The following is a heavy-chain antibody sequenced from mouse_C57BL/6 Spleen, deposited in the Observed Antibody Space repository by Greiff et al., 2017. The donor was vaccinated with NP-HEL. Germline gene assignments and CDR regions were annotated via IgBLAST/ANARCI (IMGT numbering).Heavy chain of an antibody. CDR3: ARATQVDAMDY. V-gene: IGHV8-12*01. CDR1: GFSLSTSGMG. J-gene: IGHJ4*01. D-gene: IGHD1-3*01. Sequence: QVTLKECGPGILQSSQTLSLTCSFSGFSLSTSGMGVSWIRQPSGKGLEWLAHIYWDDDKRYNPSLKSRLTISKDTSRNQVFLKITSVDTADTATYYCARATQVDAMDYWGQGTSVTVSS. CDR2: IYWDDDK.